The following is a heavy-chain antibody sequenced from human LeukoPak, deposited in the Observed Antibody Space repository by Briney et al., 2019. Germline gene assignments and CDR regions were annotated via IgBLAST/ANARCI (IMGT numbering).Heavy chain of an antibody. CDR1: GYTLTELS. CDR2: FDPEDGET. CDR3: AASPELRWYNPGVDY. Sequence: ASVKVSCKVSGYTLTELSMHWVRQAPGKGLEWMGGFDPEDGETIYAQKFQGRVTMTEDTSTDTAYMELSSLRSEDTAVYYCAASPELRWYNPGVDYWGQGTLVSVSS. V-gene: IGHV1-24*01. D-gene: IGHD4-23*01. J-gene: IGHJ4*02.